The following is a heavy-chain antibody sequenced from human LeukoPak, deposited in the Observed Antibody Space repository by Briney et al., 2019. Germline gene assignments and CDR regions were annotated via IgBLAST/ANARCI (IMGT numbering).Heavy chain of an antibody. CDR2: MYPGDSDT. CDR3: ARQSHSITDY. J-gene: IGHJ4*02. CDR1: GYNFTNYW. D-gene: IGHD1-14*01. V-gene: IGHV5-51*01. Sequence: GESLKICCKGSGYNFTNYWTGWVRQMSGEGLEWMGIMYPGDSDTRYSPSFQGQVTISADRSISTAYLQWSSLKASDTAMYYCARQSHSITDYWGQGTVVTVSS.